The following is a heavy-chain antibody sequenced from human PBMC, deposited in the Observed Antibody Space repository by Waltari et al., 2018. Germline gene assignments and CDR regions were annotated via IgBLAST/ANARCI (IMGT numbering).Heavy chain of an antibody. V-gene: IGHV3-64*01. J-gene: IGHJ4*02. CDR2: FSRDGVTT. Sequence: EVQMVESGGGLVQHGWSLRLSCAASVFTFSSFSMHWVRQAPGKGLEYVSAFSRDGVTTYYANSVKGRFTISRDNSKNTLYLQMGSLRAEDMAVYYCARIDGSGWYGSWGQGTLVTVSS. D-gene: IGHD6-19*01. CDR1: VFTFSSFS. CDR3: ARIDGSGWYGS.